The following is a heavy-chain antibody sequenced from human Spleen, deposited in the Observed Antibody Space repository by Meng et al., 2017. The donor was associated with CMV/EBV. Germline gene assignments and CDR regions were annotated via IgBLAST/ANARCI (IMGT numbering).Heavy chain of an antibody. CDR1: GFTFSSYS. CDR3: AKDAPDYGGNSFDY. J-gene: IGHJ4*02. Sequence: GESLKISCAASGFTFSSYSMNWVRQAPGKGLEWVSLISWDGGFTYYADSVKGRFTISRDNSKNSLYLQMSSLRTEDTALYYCAKDAPDYGGNSFDYWGQGTLVTVSS. D-gene: IGHD4-23*01. V-gene: IGHV3-43*01. CDR2: ISWDGGFT.